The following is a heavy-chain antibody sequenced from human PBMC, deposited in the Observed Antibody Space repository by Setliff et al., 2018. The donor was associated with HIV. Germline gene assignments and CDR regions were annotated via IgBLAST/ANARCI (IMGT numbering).Heavy chain of an antibody. CDR1: GGSIRSSTYY. V-gene: IGHV4-39*07. CDR3: ARDMTYYFDSSGSFGWFDP. CDR2: LHYSGNT. Sequence: SETLSLTCTVSGGSIRSSTYYWGWIRQPPGKGLEWIGSLHYSGNTYYNSSLKSRVTISLDTSKNQFSLKLNSVTAADTAVYYCARDMTYYFDSSGSFGWFDPWGQGTLVTVSS. J-gene: IGHJ5*02. D-gene: IGHD3-22*01.